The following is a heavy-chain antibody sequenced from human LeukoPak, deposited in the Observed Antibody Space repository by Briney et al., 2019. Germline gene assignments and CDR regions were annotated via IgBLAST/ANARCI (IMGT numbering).Heavy chain of an antibody. CDR2: IYYSGST. J-gene: IGHJ6*03. V-gene: IGHV4-39*07. Sequence: KPSETLSLTCTVSGGSISSSSYYWGWIRQPPGKGLEWIGSIYYSGSTYYNPSLKSRVTISVDTSKNQVSLKLTSVTAADTAVYYCARGGEFGDFMDVWGKGTMVTVSS. CDR1: GGSISSSSYY. D-gene: IGHD3-10*01. CDR3: ARGGEFGDFMDV.